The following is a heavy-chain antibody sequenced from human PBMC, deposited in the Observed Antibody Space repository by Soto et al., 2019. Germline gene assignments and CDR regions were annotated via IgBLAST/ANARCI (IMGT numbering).Heavy chain of an antibody. V-gene: IGHV3-23*01. D-gene: IGHD3-3*01. CDR2: ISGSGGST. CDR1: GFTFSSYA. Sequence: GGSLRLSCAASGFTFSSYAMSWVRQAPGKGLEWVSAISGSGGSTYYADSVKGRFTISRDNSKNTLYLQMNSLRAEDTAVYYCAKAPSPSDYDFWSGYYPPPHFFDYWGQGTLVTVSS. J-gene: IGHJ4*02. CDR3: AKAPSPSDYDFWSGYYPPPHFFDY.